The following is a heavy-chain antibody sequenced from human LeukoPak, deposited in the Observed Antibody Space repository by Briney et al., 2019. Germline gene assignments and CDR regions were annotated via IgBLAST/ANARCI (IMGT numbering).Heavy chain of an antibody. J-gene: IGHJ4*02. D-gene: IGHD3-9*01. CDR1: GYIFTSYG. CDR2: INTNTGNP. Sequence: ASVKVSCKASGYIFTSYGISWVRQAPGQGLEWMGWINTNTGNPTYAQGFTGRFVFSLDTSVSTAYLQISSLKAEDTAVYYCARGALGSILTGDYWGQGTLVTVSS. CDR3: ARGALGSILTGDY. V-gene: IGHV7-4-1*02.